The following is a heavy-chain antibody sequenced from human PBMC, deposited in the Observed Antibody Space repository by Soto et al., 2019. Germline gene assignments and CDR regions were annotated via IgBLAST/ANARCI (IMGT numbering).Heavy chain of an antibody. J-gene: IGHJ6*02. D-gene: IGHD1-26*01. CDR3: ARDFSKVGARGSYYGMDV. Sequence: GASVKVSCKASGGTFSSYAISWVRQAPGQGLEWVGGIIPIFGTANYAQKFQGRVTITADKSTSTAYMELSSLRSEDTAVYYCARDFSKVGARGSYYGMDVWGQGTTVTVSS. CDR1: GGTFSSYA. CDR2: IIPIFGTA. V-gene: IGHV1-69*06.